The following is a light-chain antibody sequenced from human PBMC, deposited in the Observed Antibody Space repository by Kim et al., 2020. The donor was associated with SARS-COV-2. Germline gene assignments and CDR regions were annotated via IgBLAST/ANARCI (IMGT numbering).Light chain of an antibody. Sequence: DIHLTQSPSFLSASVGDRVTNTCRASQAVNDYVAWYQQKPGKAPKLLIYGASNLQSGVPSRFSGRGSGTEFTLTISSLQPEDFATYYCQQPNSYWLTFGGGTKVDIK. CDR3: QQPNSYWLT. J-gene: IGKJ4*01. V-gene: IGKV1-9*01. CDR1: QAVNDY. CDR2: GAS.